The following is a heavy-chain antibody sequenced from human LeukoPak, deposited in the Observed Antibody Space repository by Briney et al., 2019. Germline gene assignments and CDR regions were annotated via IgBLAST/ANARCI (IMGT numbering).Heavy chain of an antibody. CDR1: GFTFSSYA. J-gene: IGHJ4*02. Sequence: GGSLRLSCTSSGFTFSSYAMTWVRQAPGKGLEWVSAMGTSGDSPKYADSVKGRFTMSRDSSKNTVYLQMNSLRPEDTAIYYCARDWSADYWGQGTLVTVSS. CDR2: MGTSGDSP. V-gene: IGHV3-23*01. CDR3: ARDWSADY.